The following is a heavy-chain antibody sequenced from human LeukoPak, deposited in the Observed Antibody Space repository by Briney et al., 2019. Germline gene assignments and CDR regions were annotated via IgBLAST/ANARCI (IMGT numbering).Heavy chain of an antibody. V-gene: IGHV3-21*01. CDR2: ISSSSGYI. CDR1: GFTFSSYS. CDR3: ATPGPEGQDAFDI. D-gene: IGHD1-14*01. J-gene: IGHJ3*02. Sequence: KPGGSLRLSCAASGFTFSSYSMNWVRQAPGKGLEWVSSISSSSGYIYYADSVKGRFTISRDNAKNSLYLQMNSLRAEDTAVYYCATPGPEGQDAFDIWGQGTMVTVSS.